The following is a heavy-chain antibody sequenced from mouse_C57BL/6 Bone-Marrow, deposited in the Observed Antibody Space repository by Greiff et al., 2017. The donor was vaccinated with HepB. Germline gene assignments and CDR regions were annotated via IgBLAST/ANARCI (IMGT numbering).Heavy chain of an antibody. CDR2: ISSGGDYI. V-gene: IGHV5-9-1*02. CDR1: GFTFSSYA. D-gene: IGHD1-1*01. CDR3: TRGGITFDY. Sequence: EVQRVESGEGLVKPGGSLKLSCAASGFTFSSYAMSWVRQTPEKRLEWVAYISSGGDYIYYADTVKGRFTISRDNARNTLYLQLSSLKSEDTAMYYCTRGGITFDYWGQGTTLTVSS. J-gene: IGHJ2*01.